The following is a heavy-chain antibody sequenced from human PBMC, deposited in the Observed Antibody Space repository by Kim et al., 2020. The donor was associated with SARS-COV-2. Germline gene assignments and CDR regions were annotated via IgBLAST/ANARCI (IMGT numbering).Heavy chain of an antibody. CDR2: IYYSGST. V-gene: IGHV4-31*03. Sequence: SETLSLTCSVSGGSISSAGDYWSWIRHVPGKGLEWIAYIYYSGSTYHNPSLSSRLTISVDTSRNQFSLKLSSVTAADTAVYYCARYYYGSGSYRWFDPWGQGTLVTVSS. CDR3: ARYYYGSGSYRWFDP. D-gene: IGHD3-10*01. J-gene: IGHJ5*02. CDR1: GGSISSAGDY.